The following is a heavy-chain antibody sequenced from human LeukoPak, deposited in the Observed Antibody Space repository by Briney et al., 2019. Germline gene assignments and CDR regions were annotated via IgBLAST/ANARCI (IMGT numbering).Heavy chain of an antibody. CDR3: ASRIPPADDY. J-gene: IGHJ4*02. CDR1: GFALRSYT. V-gene: IGHV3-30-3*01. Sequence: GGSLRLSCAASGFALRSYTVTWVRQAPGKGLEWVAVISYDGSNKYYADSVKGRFTISRDNSKNTLYLQMNSLRAEDTAAYYCASRIPPADDYWGQGTLVTVSS. CDR2: ISYDGSNK.